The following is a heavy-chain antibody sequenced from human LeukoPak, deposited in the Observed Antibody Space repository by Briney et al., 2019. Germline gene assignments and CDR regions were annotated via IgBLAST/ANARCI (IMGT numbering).Heavy chain of an antibody. V-gene: IGHV4-59*08. D-gene: IGHD6-19*01. CDR1: GGPISSYY. J-gene: IGHJ5*02. CDR2: IYYSGST. Sequence: SSETLSLTCTVSGGPISSYYWSWIRQPPGKGLEWIGYIYYSGSTNYNPSLKSRVTISVDTSKNQFSLKLSSVTAADTAVYYCARHLRGMAEAGPPSGFAPWGEEPLVTVSS. CDR3: ARHLRGMAEAGPPSGFAP.